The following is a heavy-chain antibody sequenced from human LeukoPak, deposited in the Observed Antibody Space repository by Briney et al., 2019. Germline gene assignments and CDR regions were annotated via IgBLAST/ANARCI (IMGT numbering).Heavy chain of an antibody. CDR1: GFSFSRYY. CDR3: TRAVGLGPGAHFDQ. V-gene: IGHV3-11*01. CDR2: IPTSGISV. J-gene: IGHJ4*02. D-gene: IGHD1-26*01. Sequence: GGSLRLSCAASGFSFSRYYMSWVRQTPGKALEWISYIPTSGISVQYADSVRGRFAASRDDAKNSLHLQMDSLRVEDTAVYYCTRAVGLGPGAHFDQWGQGALVIVSS.